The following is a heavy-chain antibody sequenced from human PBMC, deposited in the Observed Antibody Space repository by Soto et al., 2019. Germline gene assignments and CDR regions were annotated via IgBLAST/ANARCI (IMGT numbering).Heavy chain of an antibody. D-gene: IGHD6-6*01. Sequence: QVQLVQSGAEVKKPGSSVKVSCKASGGTFSSYAISWVRQAPGQGLEWMGGIIPIFGTAHYAQKFQGRVTITADKSTSTAYMELSSLRSEDTAVYYCASGWWGVIAARPLFDYWGQGTLVTVSS. J-gene: IGHJ4*02. CDR1: GGTFSSYA. CDR3: ASGWWGVIAARPLFDY. V-gene: IGHV1-69*06. CDR2: IIPIFGTA.